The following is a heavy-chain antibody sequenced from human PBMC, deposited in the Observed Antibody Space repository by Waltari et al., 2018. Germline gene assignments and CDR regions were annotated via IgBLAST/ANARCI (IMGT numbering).Heavy chain of an antibody. V-gene: IGHV1-2*06. D-gene: IGHD3-16*01. CDR3: ARVLGKSPKNWFDP. J-gene: IGHJ5*02. CDR2: INPNRGRS. CDR1: GYTFIDYY. Sequence: QVHLVQSGAELKRPGASVKVSCKASGYTFIDYYLHWGRQAPGQGLEWVGRINPNRGRSDYALKFQGRGTMTRDTSINTAYMELTSLTSDDTAVYYCARVLGKSPKNWFDPWGPGTLVTVSS.